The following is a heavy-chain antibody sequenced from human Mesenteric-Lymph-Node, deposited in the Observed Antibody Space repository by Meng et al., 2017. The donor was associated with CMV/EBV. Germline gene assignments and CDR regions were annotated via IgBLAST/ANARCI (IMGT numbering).Heavy chain of an antibody. CDR1: GGSISNYY. Sequence: SETLSLTCIVSGGSISNYYWSWIRQPPGKGLEWIGYIHYSGSINYNPALKSRVTISVDTSKNQFSLKLSSVTAADTAVYYCARLSGSSLARVDYWGQGTLVTVSS. CDR3: ARLSGSSLARVDY. CDR2: IHYSGSI. J-gene: IGHJ4*02. D-gene: IGHD1-26*01. V-gene: IGHV4-59*12.